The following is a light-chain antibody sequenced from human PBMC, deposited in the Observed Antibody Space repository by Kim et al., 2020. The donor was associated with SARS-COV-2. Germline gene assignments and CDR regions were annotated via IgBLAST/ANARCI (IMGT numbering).Light chain of an antibody. Sequence: VAPGQTVSIPCCGDILGKKYACWYHQKPGQSPVLVIYEDVKRPSGIPERFSGSNSGNTATLTISGTQAMDEGDYYCQAWDRSTVVFGGGTQLTVL. CDR3: QAWDRSTVV. CDR2: EDV. V-gene: IGLV3-1*01. J-gene: IGLJ2*01. CDR1: ILGKKY.